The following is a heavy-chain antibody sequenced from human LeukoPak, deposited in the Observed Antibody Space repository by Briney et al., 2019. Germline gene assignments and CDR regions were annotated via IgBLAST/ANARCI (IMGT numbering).Heavy chain of an antibody. Sequence: PSETLSLTCAVYGGSFSGYSWSWIRQPPGKGLEWIGEINHSGSTNYNPSLKSRVTISVDTSKNQFSLKLSSVTAADTAVYYCARKGVTTPADYWGQGTLVTVSS. D-gene: IGHD1/OR15-1a*01. J-gene: IGHJ4*02. V-gene: IGHV4-34*01. CDR1: GGSFSGYS. CDR2: INHSGST. CDR3: ARKGVTTPADY.